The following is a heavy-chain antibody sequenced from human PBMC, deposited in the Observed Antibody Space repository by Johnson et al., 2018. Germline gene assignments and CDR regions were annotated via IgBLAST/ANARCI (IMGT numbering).Heavy chain of an antibody. CDR1: GFTFSDYI. J-gene: IGHJ3*02. V-gene: IGHV3-48*02. D-gene: IGHD3-3*01. Sequence: EVQLLETGGGLVQTGGSLRLSCAASGFTFSDYIMTWVRQAPGKGLEWVSYIRTNSVTMYNADSVKGRFTISRDNAKNSLYLQMNSLRDEDTAVYYCARRFARGDAFDIWGQGTMVTVSS. CDR3: ARRFARGDAFDI. CDR2: IRTNSVTM.